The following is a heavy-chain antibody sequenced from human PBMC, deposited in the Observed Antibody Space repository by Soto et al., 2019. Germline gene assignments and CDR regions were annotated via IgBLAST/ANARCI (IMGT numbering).Heavy chain of an antibody. D-gene: IGHD3-9*01. V-gene: IGHV1-3*01. CDR3: ARDRNYDILTGYSGYYFDY. CDR2: INAGNGNT. CDR1: GYTFTSYA. Sequence: ASVKVSCKASGYTFTSYAMHWVRQAPGQRLEWMGWINAGNGNTKYSQKFQGRVTITRDTSASTAYMELSSLRSEDTAVYYCARDRNYDILTGYSGYYFDYWGQGTLVTVSS. J-gene: IGHJ4*02.